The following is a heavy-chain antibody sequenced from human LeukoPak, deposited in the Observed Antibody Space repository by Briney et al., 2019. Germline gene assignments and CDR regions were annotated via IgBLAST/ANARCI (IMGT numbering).Heavy chain of an antibody. J-gene: IGHJ5*02. CDR3: ATDFYDST. Sequence: PGGSLRLSCATSGFSFYNAWMNWVRQAPGKGLEWVGRIRSNSDGGTIDYAAPVKGRFTLSRDDSKDTLYLQMNSLQTEDTAVYYCATDFYDSTWGQGILVTVSS. V-gene: IGHV3-15*07. CDR1: GFSFYNAW. CDR2: IRSNSDGGTI. D-gene: IGHD3-22*01.